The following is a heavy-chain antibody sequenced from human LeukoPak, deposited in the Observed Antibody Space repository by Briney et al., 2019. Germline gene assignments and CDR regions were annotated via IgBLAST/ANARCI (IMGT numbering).Heavy chain of an antibody. Sequence: KTSQTLSLTCAVSGGSISSGGYSWSWIRQPPEKGLEWIGYIYHSGSTYYNPSLKSRVTISVDRSKNQFSLKLSPVTAADTAVYYCASSRLDSDYWGQGTLVTVSS. CDR2: IYHSGST. CDR1: GGSISSGGYS. D-gene: IGHD3-22*01. J-gene: IGHJ4*02. V-gene: IGHV4-30-2*01. CDR3: ASSRLDSDY.